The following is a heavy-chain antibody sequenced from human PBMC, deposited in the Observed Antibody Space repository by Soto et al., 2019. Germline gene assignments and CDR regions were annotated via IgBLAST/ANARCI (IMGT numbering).Heavy chain of an antibody. CDR3: TRFFGSAFAF. Sequence: EVQLVESGGGLVQPGGSLRLSCVASGFTFSTDSMNWVRQAPGKGLEWVAHISTSGATRYYADSVKGPFTISRDNAKTSLYLQLDSLRHEDTAVYYFTRFFGSAFAFWGQGTLFTVSS. V-gene: IGHV3-48*02. D-gene: IGHD6-19*01. CDR1: GFTFSTDS. J-gene: IGHJ4*02. CDR2: ISTSGATR.